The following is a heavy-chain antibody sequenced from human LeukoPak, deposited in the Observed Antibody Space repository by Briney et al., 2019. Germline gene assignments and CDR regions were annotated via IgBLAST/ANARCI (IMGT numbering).Heavy chain of an antibody. CDR2: IYYSGST. J-gene: IGHJ4*02. D-gene: IGHD4-23*01. Sequence: SETLSLTCTASGGSISSYYWSWIRQPPGKGLEWIGYIYYSGSTNYNPSLKSRVTISVDTSKNQFSLKLSSVTAADTAVYYCARVNGGNEGFDYWGQGTLVTVSS. CDR3: ARVNGGNEGFDY. CDR1: GGSISSYY. V-gene: IGHV4-59*01.